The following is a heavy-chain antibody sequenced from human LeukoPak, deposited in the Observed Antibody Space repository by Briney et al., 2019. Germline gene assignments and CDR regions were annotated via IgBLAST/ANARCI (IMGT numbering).Heavy chain of an antibody. CDR1: GFTFSSYS. V-gene: IGHV3-21*01. J-gene: IGHJ4*02. Sequence: GGSLRLSCAASGFTFSSYSMNWVRQAPGKGLEWVSSISSSSSYIYYADSVKGRFTISRDNAKNSLYLQMNSLRAEDTAVYYCARHVVALGFDYWGQGTLVTVST. CDR3: ARHVVALGFDY. CDR2: ISSSSSYI. D-gene: IGHD3-22*01.